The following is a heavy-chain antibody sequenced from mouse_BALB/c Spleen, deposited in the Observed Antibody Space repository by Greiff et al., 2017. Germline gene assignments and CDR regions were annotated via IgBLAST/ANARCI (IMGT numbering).Heavy chain of an antibody. CDR2: INPYNGDT. J-gene: IGHJ2*01. Sequence: VQLQQSGPELVKPGASVKIPCKASGYSFTGYFMNWVMQSHGKSLEWIGRINPYNGDTFYNQKFKGKATLTVDKSSSTAHMELRSLASEDSAVYYCARETDGYYPHFDYWGQGTTLTVSS. CDR1: GYSFTGYF. D-gene: IGHD2-3*01. CDR3: ARETDGYYPHFDY. V-gene: IGHV1-20*02.